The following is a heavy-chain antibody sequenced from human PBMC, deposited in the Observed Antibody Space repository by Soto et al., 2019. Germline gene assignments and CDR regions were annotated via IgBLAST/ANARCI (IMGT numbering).Heavy chain of an antibody. J-gene: IGHJ4*02. V-gene: IGHV3-9*01. CDR3: AKDTGRN. Sequence: SLILWWAASEFTLVDHAMHWVRQAPGKGLEWVSGISCNSNTIGYADSVKGRFTISRDNAKNSLYLQMNSMRAEDTGLYYCAKDTGRNSGQGTLVTVSS. CDR2: ISCNSNTI. CDR1: EFTLVDHA.